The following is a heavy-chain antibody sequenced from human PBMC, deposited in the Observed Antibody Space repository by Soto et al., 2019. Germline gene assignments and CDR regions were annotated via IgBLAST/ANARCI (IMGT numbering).Heavy chain of an antibody. V-gene: IGHV1-69*06. CDR2: IIPIFGTA. Sequence: SVKVSCKASGGTFSSHAISWVRQAPGQGLEWMGGIIPIFGTANYAQKFQGRVTITADKSTSTAYTELSSLRSEDTAVYYCARAPHLTGDDSSGYRRDNWFDPWGQGTLVTVSS. J-gene: IGHJ5*02. D-gene: IGHD3-22*01. CDR3: ARAPHLTGDDSSGYRRDNWFDP. CDR1: GGTFSSHA.